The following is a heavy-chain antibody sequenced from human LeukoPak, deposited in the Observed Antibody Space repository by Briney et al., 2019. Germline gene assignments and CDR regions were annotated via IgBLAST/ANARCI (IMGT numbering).Heavy chain of an antibody. V-gene: IGHV3-21*01. D-gene: IGHD3-10*01. J-gene: IGHJ4*02. CDR1: GFTFSSYS. CDR2: ISSSSSYI. CDR3: ARDPLCGYGSGSPIGY. Sequence: GGSLRLSCAASGFTFSSYSMNWVRQAPGKGLEWVSSISSSSSYIYYADSVKGRFTISRDNAKYSLYLQINSLRAEDTAVYDCARDPLCGYGSGSPIGYWGQGTLVTVSS.